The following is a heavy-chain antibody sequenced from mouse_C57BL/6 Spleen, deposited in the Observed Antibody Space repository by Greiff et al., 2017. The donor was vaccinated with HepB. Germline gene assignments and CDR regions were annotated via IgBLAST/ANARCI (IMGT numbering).Heavy chain of an antibody. D-gene: IGHD2-4*01. Sequence: QVQLQQPGAELVKPGASVKMSCKASGYTFTSYWITWVKQRPGQGLEWIGDIYPGSGSTNYNEKFKSKATLAVDTSASTAYMQLSSLTSEDSAVYYCARPSYYDYDGFAYWGQGTLVTVSA. CDR2: IYPGSGST. CDR1: GYTFTSYW. J-gene: IGHJ3*01. V-gene: IGHV1-55*01. CDR3: ARPSYYDYDGFAY.